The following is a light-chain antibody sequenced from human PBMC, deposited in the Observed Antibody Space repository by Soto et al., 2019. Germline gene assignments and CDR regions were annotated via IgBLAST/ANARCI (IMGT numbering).Light chain of an antibody. J-gene: IGKJ4*01. Sequence: PGERATLSCRASQSVSSNYLAWYQQKPGQAPRLLIYGASSRASGIPDRFSGSGSGADFTLSITRLEPEDFALYYCKQYGSTPLTFGGGTKVDIK. CDR3: KQYGSTPLT. CDR2: GAS. V-gene: IGKV3-20*01. CDR1: QSVSSNY.